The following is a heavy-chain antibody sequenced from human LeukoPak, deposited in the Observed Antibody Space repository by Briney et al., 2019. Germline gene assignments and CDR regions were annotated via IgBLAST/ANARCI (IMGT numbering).Heavy chain of an antibody. CDR3: ARHTTGYNSPRDSFNI. CDR2: FDPEDGET. V-gene: IGHV1-24*01. Sequence: ASVTVSCKVSGYTLTELSMHWVRQAPGKGLEWMGGFDPEDGETIYAQKLQGRVTMTEDTSTDTVYIELSSLRSEDTAVYYCARHTTGYNSPRDSFNIWGQGTMVTVSS. D-gene: IGHD1-1*01. CDR1: GYTLTELS. J-gene: IGHJ3*02.